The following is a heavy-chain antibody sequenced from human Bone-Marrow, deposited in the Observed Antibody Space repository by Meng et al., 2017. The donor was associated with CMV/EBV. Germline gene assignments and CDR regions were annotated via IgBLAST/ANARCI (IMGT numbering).Heavy chain of an antibody. J-gene: IGHJ4*02. CDR1: GISLTTYS. V-gene: IGHV3-23*01. D-gene: IGHD3-3*01. Sequence: SCAAPGISLTTYSISWVRQAPGKGLEWVSAIRASGDSKHYADSVKGRLTLSRDNSKNTVHLQMSSLRAEDTAVYYCATLEWFLPTPGYWGQGTLVTVSS. CDR3: ATLEWFLPTPGY. CDR2: IRASGDSK.